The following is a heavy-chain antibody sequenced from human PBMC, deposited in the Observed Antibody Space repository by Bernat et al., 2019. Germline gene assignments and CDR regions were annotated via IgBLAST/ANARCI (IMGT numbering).Heavy chain of an antibody. CDR3: AKTTTHGRVNYFDY. D-gene: IGHD1-14*01. V-gene: IGHV3-53*01. CDR1: GFTVSSNY. CDR2: IYSGGST. J-gene: IGHJ4*02. Sequence: EVQLVESGGGLIQPGGSLRLSCAASGFTVSSNYMSWVRQAPGKGLEWVSVIYSGGSTYYADSVMGRFTISRDNSKNTLYLQRNSIRAEDTAVYYCAKTTTHGRVNYFDYWGQGTLVTVSS.